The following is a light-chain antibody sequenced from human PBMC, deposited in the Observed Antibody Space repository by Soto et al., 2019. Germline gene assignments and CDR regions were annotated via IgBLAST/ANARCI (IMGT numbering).Light chain of an antibody. CDR3: SSYTTSGTLV. CDR2: DVS. J-gene: IGLJ1*01. Sequence: QSALTQPASVSGSPGQSIIISCTGTSSDVGSYNYVSWYQHHPGKAPKFMIYDVSNRPSGVSNRFSGSKSGNTASLTISGLQAEDEADYSCSSYTTSGTLVFGSGTKVTVL. V-gene: IGLV2-14*03. CDR1: SSDVGSYNY.